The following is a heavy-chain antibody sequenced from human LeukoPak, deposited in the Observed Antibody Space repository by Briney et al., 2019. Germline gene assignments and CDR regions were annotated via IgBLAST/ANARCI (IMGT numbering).Heavy chain of an antibody. CDR1: GGSISSSSYY. J-gene: IGHJ4*02. CDR2: IYYSGST. D-gene: IGHD1-26*01. Sequence: SETLSLTCTVSGGSISSSSYYWGWIRQPPGKGLEWIGSIYYSGSTYYNPSLKSRVTISVDTSKNQFSLKLSSVTAADTAVYYCAREWVGATNYFDYWGQGTLVTVSS. CDR3: AREWVGATNYFDY. V-gene: IGHV4-39*07.